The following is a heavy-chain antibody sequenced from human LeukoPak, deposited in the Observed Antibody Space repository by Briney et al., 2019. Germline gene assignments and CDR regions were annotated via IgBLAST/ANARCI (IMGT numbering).Heavy chain of an antibody. V-gene: IGHV1-69*04. Sequence: SVKVSCKASGGTFSSYAISWVRQAPGQGLEWMGRIIPILGIANYAQKFQGRVTITADKSTSTVYMELSSLRSEDTAVYYCARVRGDGYNPYWGQGTLVTVSS. CDR2: IIPILGIA. J-gene: IGHJ4*02. CDR3: ARVRGDGYNPY. D-gene: IGHD5-24*01. CDR1: GGTFSSYA.